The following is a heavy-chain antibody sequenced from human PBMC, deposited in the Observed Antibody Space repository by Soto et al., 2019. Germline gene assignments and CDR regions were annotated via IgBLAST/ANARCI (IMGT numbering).Heavy chain of an antibody. D-gene: IGHD3-9*01. CDR3: VREVLTGSTGIDS. V-gene: IGHV3-21*01. J-gene: IGHJ4*02. CDR2: IHFRGSSM. Sequence: PGGSLRLSCAASGFTFTSHSMNWVRQAPGEGLEWVSSIHFRGSSMFYADSVRGRFTISRDTAKNSLYLQMNSLRAEDTAVYYWVREVLTGSTGIDSWGQGDLVTVSS. CDR1: GFTFTSHS.